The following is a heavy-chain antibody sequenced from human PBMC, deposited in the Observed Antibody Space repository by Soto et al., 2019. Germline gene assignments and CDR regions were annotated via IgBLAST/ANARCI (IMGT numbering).Heavy chain of an antibody. Sequence: PGGSLRLSCAASGFPFSISWMHWVRQAPGKGLEWVAVIWYDGSNKYYADSVKGRFTISRDNSKNTLYLQMNSLRAEDTAVYYCSRADRPDWWDRENYYYYGMDVWGQGTTVTVSS. D-gene: IGHD2-8*02. V-gene: IGHV3-33*08. CDR3: SRADRPDWWDRENYYYYGMDV. CDR2: IWYDGSNK. J-gene: IGHJ6*02. CDR1: GFPFSISW.